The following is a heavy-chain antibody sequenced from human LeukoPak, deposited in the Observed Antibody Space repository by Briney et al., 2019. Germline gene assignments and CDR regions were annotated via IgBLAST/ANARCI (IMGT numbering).Heavy chain of an antibody. CDR1: GFTFSSYA. V-gene: IGHV3-23*01. CDR2: ISGSGGST. J-gene: IGHJ1*01. CDR3: AKEERWFAGGGHGAQYFQY. D-gene: IGHD3-10*01. Sequence: GGSLTLSCAASGFTFSSYAMSWVRQAPGGGLEWVSAISGSGGSTYYADSVKGRFTISRDNSKNTLYLQINSLRAEDTAVYYCAKEERWFAGGGHGAQYFQYWGQGTLVTVSS.